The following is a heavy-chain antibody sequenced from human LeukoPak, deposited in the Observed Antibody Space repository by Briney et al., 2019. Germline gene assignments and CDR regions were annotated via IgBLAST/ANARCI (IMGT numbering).Heavy chain of an antibody. J-gene: IGHJ3*02. D-gene: IGHD2-8*01. CDR1: GFTFSSYA. CDR3: LGYCTNGVCYDAFDI. CDR2: ISGSGGST. V-gene: IGHV3-23*01. Sequence: PGGSLRPSCAASGFTFSSYAMSWVRQAPGKGLEWVSAISGSGGSTYYADSVRGRFTISRDNSKNTLYLQMNSLRAEDTAVYYCLGYCTNGVCYDAFDIWGQGTMVTVSS.